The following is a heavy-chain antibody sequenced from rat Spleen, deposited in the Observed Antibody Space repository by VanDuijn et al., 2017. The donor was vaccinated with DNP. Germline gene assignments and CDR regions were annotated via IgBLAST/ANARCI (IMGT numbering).Heavy chain of an antibody. CDR1: GFTFSDYY. Sequence: EVQLVESGGGLVQPGRSLKLSCAASGFTFSDYYMAWVRQAPTKGLEWVAYISYDGGSTYYGDSVKGRFTISRDNAKSTLYLQMNSLRSEDTATYYCARHDYGSYVPYWFDYWGQGVMVTVSS. V-gene: IGHV5-22*01. D-gene: IGHD1-3*01. CDR2: ISYDGGST. CDR3: ARHDYGSYVPYWFDY. J-gene: IGHJ2*01.